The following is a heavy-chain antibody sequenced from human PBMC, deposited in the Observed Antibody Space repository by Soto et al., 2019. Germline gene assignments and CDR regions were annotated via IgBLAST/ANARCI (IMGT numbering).Heavy chain of an antibody. CDR2: ISSSSSYI. CDR3: ARDSPVRAFDI. D-gene: IGHD4-4*01. V-gene: IGHV3-21*01. J-gene: IGHJ3*02. CDR1: GFTFSSYS. Sequence: EVQLVESGGGLVKPGGSLRLSCAASGFTFSSYSMNWVRQAPGKGLEWVSSISSSSSYIYYADSLKGRFTISRDNAKNSLYLQMNSLRAEDTAVYYCARDSPVRAFDIWGQGTMVTVSS.